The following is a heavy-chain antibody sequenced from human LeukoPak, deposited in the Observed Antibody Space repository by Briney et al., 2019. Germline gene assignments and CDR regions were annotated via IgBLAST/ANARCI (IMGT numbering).Heavy chain of an antibody. V-gene: IGHV1-69*06. D-gene: IGHD6-13*01. CDR2: IIPIFGTA. J-gene: IGHJ4*02. Sequence: GASVKVSCKASGGTFSSYAISWVRQAPGQGLEWMGGIIPIFGTANYAQKFQGRVTITADTSTSTAYMELSSLRSEDTAVYYCARGVEAAAGTIYFDYWGQGTLVTVSS. CDR1: GGTFSSYA. CDR3: ARGVEAAAGTIYFDY.